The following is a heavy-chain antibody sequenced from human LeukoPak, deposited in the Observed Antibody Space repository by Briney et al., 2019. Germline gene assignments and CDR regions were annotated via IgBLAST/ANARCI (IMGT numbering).Heavy chain of an antibody. CDR1: GYTFTSYY. CDR3: ARDVLRYYYGMDV. V-gene: IGHV1-46*03. CDR2: INPSGGST. J-gene: IGHJ6*02. D-gene: IGHD2-8*01. Sequence: ASVKVSCKASGYTFTSYYMHWVRQAPGQGLEWMGIINPSGGSTSYAQKFQGRVTLTRDTSTSTVYMELSSLRSEDTAVYYCARDVLRYYYGMDVWGQGTTVTVSS.